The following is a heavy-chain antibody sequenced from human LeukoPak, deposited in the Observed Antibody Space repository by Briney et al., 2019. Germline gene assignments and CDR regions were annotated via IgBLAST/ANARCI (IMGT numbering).Heavy chain of an antibody. CDR3: ARADGTNSGTNAFDV. CDR2: ISTYTGRA. Sequence: VSVKVSCKTSGYRFNVYDILWVRQAPGHGLDYVGWISTYTGRANYAQKFQGRVSVITDTSTSTAYLELTNLTSSDTGLYYCARADGTNSGTNAFDVWGLGTMVTVAS. CDR1: GYRFNVYD. V-gene: IGHV1-18*01. D-gene: IGHD4-23*01. J-gene: IGHJ3*01.